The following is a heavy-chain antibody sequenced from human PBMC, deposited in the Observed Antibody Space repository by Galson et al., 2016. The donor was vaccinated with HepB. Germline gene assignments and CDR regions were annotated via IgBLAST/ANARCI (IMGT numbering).Heavy chain of an antibody. V-gene: IGHV5-51*01. CDR3: ARDSTYYDGSAYYDAFDV. D-gene: IGHD3-22*01. Sequence: QSGAEVKNPGESLKISCKTSGYSFTKYWIVWVRQVPGKGLEWMGIIYPGDSDIRYNPSFQGQVTISADKSISTAYLQWSSLKASDTAMYYCARDSTYYDGSAYYDAFDVWGQGTMVTVSS. CDR2: IYPGDSDI. J-gene: IGHJ3*01. CDR1: GYSFTKYW.